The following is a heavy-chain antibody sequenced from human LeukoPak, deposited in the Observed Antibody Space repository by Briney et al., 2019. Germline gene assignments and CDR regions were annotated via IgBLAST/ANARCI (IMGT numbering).Heavy chain of an antibody. D-gene: IGHD3-9*01. CDR1: GYTFTSYG. V-gene: IGHV1-18*01. Sequence: ASVKVSCKASGYTFTSYGISWVRQAPGQGLEWMGWISAYNGNTNYAQKLQGRVTITRDTSASTAYMELSSLRSEDTAVYYCARGYGGYYDILTGYLDCWGQGTLVTVSS. CDR3: ARGYGGYYDILTGYLDC. J-gene: IGHJ4*02. CDR2: ISAYNGNT.